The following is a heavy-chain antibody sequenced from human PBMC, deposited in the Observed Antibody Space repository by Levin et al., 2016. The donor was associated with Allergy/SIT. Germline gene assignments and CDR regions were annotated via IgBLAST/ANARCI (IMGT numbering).Heavy chain of an antibody. CDR1: GFTFSGSA. V-gene: IGHV3-73*01. D-gene: IGHD6-13*01. CDR3: TRVPPTVNSWWDAFDI. J-gene: IGHJ3*02. Sequence: GGPVRLSCAASGFTFSGSAMHWVRQASGKGLEWVGRIRTKPNSYAAAYAASVKGRFTISRDDSKNTAYLQMNSLKIEDAAVYYCTRVPPTVNSWWDAFDIWGLGTTVTVSS. CDR2: IRTKPNSYAA.